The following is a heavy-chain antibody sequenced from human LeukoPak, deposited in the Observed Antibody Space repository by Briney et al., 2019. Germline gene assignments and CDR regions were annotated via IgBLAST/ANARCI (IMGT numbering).Heavy chain of an antibody. D-gene: IGHD2-15*01. V-gene: IGHV4-31*03. Sequence: SETLSLTCTVSGVSISSGGYYWSWIRQHPGKGLEWIGYIYYSGSTYYNPSLKSRVTISVDTSRNQFSLKLSSVTAADTAVYYCARDHPSYCSGGSCYDYYYGMDVWGQGTTVTVSS. CDR1: GVSISSGGYY. J-gene: IGHJ6*02. CDR3: ARDHPSYCSGGSCYDYYYGMDV. CDR2: IYYSGST.